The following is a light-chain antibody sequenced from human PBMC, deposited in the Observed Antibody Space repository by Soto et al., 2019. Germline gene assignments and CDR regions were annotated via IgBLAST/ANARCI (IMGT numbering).Light chain of an antibody. J-gene: IGLJ2*01. V-gene: IGLV1-44*01. CDR2: SNN. CDR1: SSNIGSNT. CDR3: VAWDDSLNGYVV. Sequence: QSVLTQPPSASGTPGQRVTVSCSGSSSNIGSNTVNWYQQLPGTAPKLVIYSNNQRPSGVPDRFSGSKSGTSVSLAISGLQSEDEADYYCVAWDDSLNGYVVFGGGTQLTVL.